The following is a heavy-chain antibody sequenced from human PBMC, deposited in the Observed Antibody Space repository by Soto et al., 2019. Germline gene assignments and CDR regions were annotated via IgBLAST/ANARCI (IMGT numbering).Heavy chain of an antibody. J-gene: IGHJ5*02. CDR3: ARYYFDTGGYTNWFDP. V-gene: IGHV1-18*01. CDR1: GYTITSCR. CDR2: ISAYNGNT. D-gene: IGHD3-22*01. Sequence: APMTVSCTAPGYTITSCRISWVQQSPGQGLEWMGWISAYNGNTNYAQKLQGRVTMTTDTSTSTVYMELRSLRSDDTAVYYCARYYFDTGGYTNWFDPWGQGTLVTVSS.